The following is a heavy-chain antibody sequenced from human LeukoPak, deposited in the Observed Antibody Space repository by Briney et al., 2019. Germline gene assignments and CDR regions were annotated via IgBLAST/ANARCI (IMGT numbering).Heavy chain of an antibody. CDR2: INPNSGGT. CDR3: ARDFQGREQRELDY. Sequence: ASVKVSCKASGYTFTDYYIHWVRQAPGQGLEWMGRINPNSGGTNNEQKFQGRVTMTRDTSISTAYMELNRLRSDDTAVYYCARDFQGREQRELDYWGQGTLVTVSS. V-gene: IGHV1-2*06. J-gene: IGHJ4*02. D-gene: IGHD1-1*01. CDR1: GYTFTDYY.